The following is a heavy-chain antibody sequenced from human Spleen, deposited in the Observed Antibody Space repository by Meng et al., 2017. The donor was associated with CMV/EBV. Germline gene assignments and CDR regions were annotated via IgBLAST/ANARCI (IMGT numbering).Heavy chain of an antibody. J-gene: IGHJ4*02. V-gene: IGHV3-43*01. CDR3: AKSGDSSGYPIDY. CDR2: ISWDGGST. CDR1: GFTFDDYT. D-gene: IGHD3-22*01. Sequence: GGSLRLSCAASGFTFDDYTMHWVRQAPGKGLEWVSLISWDGGSTYYADSVKGRFTISRDNSKNSLYLQMNSLTAEDTAVYYCAKSGDSSGYPIDYWGQGTLVTVSS.